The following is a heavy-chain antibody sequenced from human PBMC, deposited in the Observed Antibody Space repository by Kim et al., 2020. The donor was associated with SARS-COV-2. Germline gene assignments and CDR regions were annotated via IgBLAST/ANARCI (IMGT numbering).Heavy chain of an antibody. D-gene: IGHD2-2*01. CDR2: IYYSGST. CDR3: ARDVYCSSTSCSPPRENWFDP. Sequence: SETLSLTCTVSGGSISSGGYYWSWIRQHPGKGLEWIGYIYYSGSTYYNPSLKSRVTISVDTSKNQFSLKLSSVTAADTAVYYCARDVYCSSTSCSPPRENWFDPWGQGTLVTVSS. CDR1: GGSISSGGYY. V-gene: IGHV4-31*03. J-gene: IGHJ5*02.